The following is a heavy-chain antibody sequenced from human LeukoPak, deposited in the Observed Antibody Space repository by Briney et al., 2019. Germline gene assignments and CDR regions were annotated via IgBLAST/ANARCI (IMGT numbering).Heavy chain of an antibody. CDR3: AKDFEYDSSGYYSYYFDY. V-gene: IGHV3-30*18. Sequence: SGGSLRLSCAASGFTFSSYGMHWVRQAPGKGLEWVAVISYDGSNKYYADSVKGRFTISRDNSKNTLYLQMNSLRAEDTAVYYCAKDFEYDSSGYYSYYFDYWGQGTLVTVSS. D-gene: IGHD3-22*01. CDR2: ISYDGSNK. J-gene: IGHJ4*02. CDR1: GFTFSSYG.